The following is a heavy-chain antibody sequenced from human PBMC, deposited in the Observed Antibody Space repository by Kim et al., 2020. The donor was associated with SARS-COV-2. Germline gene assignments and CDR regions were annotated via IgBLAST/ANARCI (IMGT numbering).Heavy chain of an antibody. D-gene: IGHD3-10*02. CDR3: ARELSGAGAYYYYYGMDV. V-gene: IGHV3-30*01. Sequence: VTGRFTISRDNSKNTLYLQMNSLRAEDTAVYYCARELSGAGAYYYYYGMDVWGQGTTVTVSS. J-gene: IGHJ6*02.